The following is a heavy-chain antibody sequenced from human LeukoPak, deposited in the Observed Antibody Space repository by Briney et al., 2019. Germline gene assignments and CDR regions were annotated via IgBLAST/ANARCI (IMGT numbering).Heavy chain of an antibody. J-gene: IGHJ4*02. CDR1: GYSISSGYY. Sequence: PSETLSLTCTVSGYSISSGYYWGWIRQPPGKGLEWIGSIYHSGSTYYNPSLKSRVTISVDTSKNQFSLKLSSVTAADSAVYYCARAMGGTGTTAFDYWGQGTLVTVSS. CDR3: ARAMGGTGTTAFDY. V-gene: IGHV4-38-2*02. CDR2: IYHSGST. D-gene: IGHD1-7*01.